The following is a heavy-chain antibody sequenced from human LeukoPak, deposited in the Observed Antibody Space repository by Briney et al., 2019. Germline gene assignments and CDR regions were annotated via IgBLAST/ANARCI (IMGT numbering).Heavy chain of an antibody. CDR1: GGSFSSYY. V-gene: IGHV4-59*01. Sequence: SETLSLTCAVYGGSFSSYYWSWIRQPPGKGLEWIGYIYYSGSTNYNPSLKSRVTISVDTSKNQFSLNLSSVTAADTAVYYCARAVEMATITDWGQGTLVTVSS. D-gene: IGHD5-24*01. J-gene: IGHJ4*02. CDR2: IYYSGST. CDR3: ARAVEMATITD.